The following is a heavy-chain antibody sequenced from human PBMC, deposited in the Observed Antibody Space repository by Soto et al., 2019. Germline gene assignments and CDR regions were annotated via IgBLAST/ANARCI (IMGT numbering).Heavy chain of an antibody. V-gene: IGHV3-23*01. CDR1: GFTFSSYA. J-gene: IGHJ4*02. CDR2: ISGSGGST. CDR3: LYSLAAVGGFNQ. D-gene: IGHD6-25*01. Sequence: PGGSLRLSCAASGFTFSSYAMSWVRQAPGKGLEWVSAISGSGGSTYYADSVKGRFTISRDNSKNTLYLQMNSLRAEDTAGYYCLYSLAAVGGFNQGARGTVVTVS.